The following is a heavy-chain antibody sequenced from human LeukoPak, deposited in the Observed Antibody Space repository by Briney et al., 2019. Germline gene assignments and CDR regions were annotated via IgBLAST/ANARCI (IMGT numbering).Heavy chain of an antibody. V-gene: IGHV3-23*01. Sequence: GGSLRLSCAASESTFSTYAMSWVRQAPGKGLEWVSAISGSGGSTYYADSVKGRFTISRDNSKNTLYLQMNSLRAEDTAVYYCARDFGGYSEIDYWGQGTLVTVSS. CDR1: ESTFSTYA. CDR3: ARDFGGYSEIDY. D-gene: IGHD3-3*01. CDR2: ISGSGGST. J-gene: IGHJ4*02.